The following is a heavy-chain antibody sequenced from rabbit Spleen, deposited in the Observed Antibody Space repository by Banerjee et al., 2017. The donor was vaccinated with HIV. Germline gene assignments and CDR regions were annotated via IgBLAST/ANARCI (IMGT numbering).Heavy chain of an antibody. Sequence: QQQLEESGGGLVKPGGTLTLTCKASGIDFTSNPMCWVRQAPGKGLEWIACIAGFTANAYYASWAKGRFTITRTSSTLGTLQMTSLTAADTATYFCARPYDLWGPGTLVTVS. CDR1: GIDFTSNP. CDR3: ARPYDL. V-gene: IGHV1S45*01. J-gene: IGHJ4*01. CDR2: IAGFTANA.